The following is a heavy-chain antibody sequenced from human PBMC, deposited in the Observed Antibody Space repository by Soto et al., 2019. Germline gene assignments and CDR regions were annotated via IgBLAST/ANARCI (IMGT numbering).Heavy chain of an antibody. CDR1: GRPVSSGGYY. V-gene: IGHV4-61*08. CDR2: FYYSGNT. D-gene: IGHD6-19*01. Sequence: SETLSLTCTVSGRPVSSGGYYWTWIRPLPGKGLQGIGYFYYSGNTNYNHCLKSRVTVSVDTSKNQFSLKLSSVTAADTAVYYCARDKIYGYSSGWYYGMDVWGQGTTVTVSS. J-gene: IGHJ6*02. CDR3: ARDKIYGYSSGWYYGMDV.